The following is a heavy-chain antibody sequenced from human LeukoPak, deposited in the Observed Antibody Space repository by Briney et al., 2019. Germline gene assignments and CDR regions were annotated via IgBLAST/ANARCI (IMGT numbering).Heavy chain of an antibody. CDR2: IYHSGST. CDR1: GXSISSSNW. V-gene: IGHV4-4*02. CDR3: ARGSLWFGELLVDY. Sequence: PSETLSLTCAVSGXSISSSNWWSWVRQPPGKGLEWIGEIYHSGSTNYNPSLKSRVTISVDKSKNQFSLKLSSVTAGDTAVYYCARGSLWFGELLVDYWGQGTLVTVSS. J-gene: IGHJ4*02. D-gene: IGHD3-10*01.